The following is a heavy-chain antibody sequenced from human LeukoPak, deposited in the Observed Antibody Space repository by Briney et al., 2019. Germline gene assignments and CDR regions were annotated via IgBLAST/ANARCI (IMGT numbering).Heavy chain of an antibody. CDR1: GFTFSSYA. V-gene: IGHV3-30-3*01. Sequence: PGRSLRLSCAASGFTFSSYAMHWVRQAPGKGLEWVAVISYDGSNKYYADSVKGRFTISRDNSKNTLYLQMNSLRAEDTAVYYCVASVVVITADFDYWGQGTLVTGSS. D-gene: IGHD3-22*01. CDR2: ISYDGSNK. J-gene: IGHJ4*02. CDR3: VASVVVITADFDY.